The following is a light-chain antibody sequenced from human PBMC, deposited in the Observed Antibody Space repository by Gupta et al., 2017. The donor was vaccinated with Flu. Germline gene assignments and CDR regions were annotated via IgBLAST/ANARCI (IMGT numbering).Light chain of an antibody. CDR1: SSNIGAGYD. CDR2: GNS. CDR3: QSSDSSLSGGV. J-gene: IGLJ3*02. V-gene: IGLV1-40*01. Sequence: QSVLTQPPPVSGAPGQRVTISCTGSSSNIGAGYDVHWYQQLPGTAPKLLIYGNSNRPSGVPDRFSGSKAGTSASLAITGLQAEDEAEYYCQSSDSSLSGGVFGGGTKLTVL.